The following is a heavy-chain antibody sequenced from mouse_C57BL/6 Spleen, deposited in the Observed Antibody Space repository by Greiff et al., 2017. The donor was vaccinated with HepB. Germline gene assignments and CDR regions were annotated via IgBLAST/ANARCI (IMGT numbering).Heavy chain of an antibody. CDR2: INPNNGGT. Sequence: VQLQQSGPELVKPGASVKISCKASGYTFTDYYMNWVKQSHGKSLEWIGDINPNNGGTSYNQKFKGKATLTVDKSSSTAYMELRSLTSEDSAVYYCARREGVYAMDYWGQGTSVTVSS. V-gene: IGHV1-26*01. CDR1: GYTFTDYY. J-gene: IGHJ4*01. CDR3: ARREGVYAMDY.